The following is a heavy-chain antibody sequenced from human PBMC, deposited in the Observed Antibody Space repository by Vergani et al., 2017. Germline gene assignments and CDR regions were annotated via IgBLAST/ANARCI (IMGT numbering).Heavy chain of an antibody. D-gene: IGHD3-9*01. CDR3: AATPAVLRYFDWSYYYGMDV. CDR2: IVVGSGNT. J-gene: IGHJ6*02. V-gene: IGHV1-58*02. CDR1: GFTFTSSA. Sequence: QMQLVQSGPEVKKPGTSVKVSCKASGFTFTSSAMQWVRQARGPRLEWIGWIVVGSGNTNYAQKFQERVTITRDMSTSTAYMELSSLRSEETAGYYCAATPAVLRYFDWSYYYGMDVWGQGTTVTVSS.